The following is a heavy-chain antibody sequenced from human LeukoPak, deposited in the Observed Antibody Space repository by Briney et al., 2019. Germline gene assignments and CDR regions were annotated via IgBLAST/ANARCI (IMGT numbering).Heavy chain of an antibody. J-gene: IGHJ4*02. D-gene: IGHD4/OR15-4a*01. CDR1: GFTVSSNS. V-gene: IGHV3-53*01. CDR3: ARQAGAYSHPYDY. Sequence: QPGGSLRLSCAASGFTVSSNSMSWVRQAPGKGLEWVSFIYSDNTHYSDSVKGRFTISRDNSKNTLYLQMNSLRAEDTAVYYCARQAGAYSHPYDYWGQGTLVTVSS. CDR2: IYSDNT.